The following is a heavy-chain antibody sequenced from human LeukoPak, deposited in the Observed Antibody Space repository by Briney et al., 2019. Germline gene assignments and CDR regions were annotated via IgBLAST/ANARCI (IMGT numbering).Heavy chain of an antibody. V-gene: IGHV3-11*01. CDR2: IAHSGNGM. J-gene: IGHJ6*02. CDR3: ARGHYEMGV. CDR1: GFTFSDYY. Sequence: PGGSLRLSCAASGFTFSDYYMTWIRQAPGKGLEWVSHIAHSGNGMWYADAVKGRFTISRDNAKNLLFLQMDSLGAEDTAVYYCARGHYEMGVWGQGTTVIVSS.